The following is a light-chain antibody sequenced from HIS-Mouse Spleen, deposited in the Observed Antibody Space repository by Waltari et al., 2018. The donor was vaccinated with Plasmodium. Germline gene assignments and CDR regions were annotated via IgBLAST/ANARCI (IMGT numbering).Light chain of an antibody. CDR3: QQYNNWSFT. Sequence: EIVMTQSPATLSVSPGERATLTCRASQSVSSNLAWYQQKPGQAPRPLIYGASTSATGSPARFSSSGSGTAFTLTISSLQSEDFAVYYCQQYNNWSFTFGPGTKVDIK. CDR2: GAS. CDR1: QSVSSN. V-gene: IGKV3-15*01. J-gene: IGKJ3*01.